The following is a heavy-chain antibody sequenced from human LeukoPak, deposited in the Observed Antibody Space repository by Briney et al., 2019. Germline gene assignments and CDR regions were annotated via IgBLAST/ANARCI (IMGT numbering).Heavy chain of an antibody. CDR1: GFTFSSYA. CDR3: ARDFTESITMVRGVGWFDP. D-gene: IGHD3-10*01. V-gene: IGHV3-21*01. J-gene: IGHJ5*02. Sequence: EAGGSLRLSCAASGFTFSSYAMHWVRQAPGKGLEWVSSISSSSSYIYYADSVKGRFTISRDNAKNSLYLQMNSLRAEDTAVYYCARDFTESITMVRGVGWFDPWGQGTLVTVSS. CDR2: ISSSSSYI.